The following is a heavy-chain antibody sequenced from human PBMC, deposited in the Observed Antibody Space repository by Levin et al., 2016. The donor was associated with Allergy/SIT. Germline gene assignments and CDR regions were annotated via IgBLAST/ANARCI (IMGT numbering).Heavy chain of an antibody. CDR3: ARDEAAYNEYFQH. CDR1: GGSISSGGYY. Sequence: SETLSLTCTVSGGSISSGGYYWNWIRQHPGKGLEWIGYIYSSGKTHYNPSLRSRVTMSLDTSKDQFSLKLTSVTAADTAVYYCARDEAAYNEYFQHWGQGTLVTVSS. CDR2: IYSSGKT. V-gene: IGHV4-31*03. J-gene: IGHJ1*01. D-gene: IGHD6-25*01.